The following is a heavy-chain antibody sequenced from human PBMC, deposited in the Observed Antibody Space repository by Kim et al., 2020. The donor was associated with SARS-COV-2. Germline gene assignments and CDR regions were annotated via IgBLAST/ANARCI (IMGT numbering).Heavy chain of an antibody. CDR2: IAGRGGRT. CDR3: AIRGVNYGDPYYFDY. V-gene: IGHV3-23*01. Sequence: GGSLRLSCAASGFTFSSHSMGWVRQAPGKGLEWISGIAGRGGRTYYADSVKGRFTISRDNSKNTLFLQMNNLRAGDTAVYFCAIRGVNYGDPYYFDYWGQGTLVTVSS. CDR1: GFTFSSHS. J-gene: IGHJ4*02. D-gene: IGHD2-21*01.